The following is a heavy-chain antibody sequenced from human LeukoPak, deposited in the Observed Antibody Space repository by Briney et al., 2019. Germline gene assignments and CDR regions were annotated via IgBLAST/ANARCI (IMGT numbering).Heavy chain of an antibody. D-gene: IGHD2-15*01. CDR2: IYYSGSA. Sequence: SETLSLTCTVSGDSISSYYRSWIRQPPGRGLEWIGYIYYSGSANYNPSLKSRVTISVDTSKNQFSLKLSSVTAADTAVYYCARAPGGWSMDVWGQGTTVTVSS. J-gene: IGHJ6*02. CDR3: ARAPGGWSMDV. V-gene: IGHV4-59*01. CDR1: GDSISSYY.